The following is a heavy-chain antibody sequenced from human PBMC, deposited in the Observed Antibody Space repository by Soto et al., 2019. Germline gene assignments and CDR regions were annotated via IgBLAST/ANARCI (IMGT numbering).Heavy chain of an antibody. D-gene: IGHD3-3*01. Sequence: VQLVESGGGLVQPGRSLRLSCAASGFTFDDYAMHWVRQAPGKGLEWVSGISWNSGSRGYADSVKGRFTISRDNAKNSLYLQMNSLRAEDTAFYYCAKDISFFAYGMDVWGQGTTVTVSS. J-gene: IGHJ6*02. CDR2: ISWNSGSR. CDR1: GFTFDDYA. CDR3: AKDISFFAYGMDV. V-gene: IGHV3-9*01.